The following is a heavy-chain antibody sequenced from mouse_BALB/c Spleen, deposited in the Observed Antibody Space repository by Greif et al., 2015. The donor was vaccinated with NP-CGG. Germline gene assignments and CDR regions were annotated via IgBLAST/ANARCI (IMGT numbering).Heavy chain of an antibody. CDR1: GYTFTSSW. Sequence: VQLPHSGSVLVRPGASVKLSCKASGYTFTSSWMHWAKPRPGHGLEWIGEIHPNSGNTNYNEKFKGKATLTVDTSSSTAYVDLSSLTSEDSAVYDCARDWYFDDWGQGTTLTVSA. CDR3: ARDWYFDD. D-gene: IGHD4-1*01. J-gene: IGHJ2*01. V-gene: IGHV1S130*01. CDR2: IHPNSGNT.